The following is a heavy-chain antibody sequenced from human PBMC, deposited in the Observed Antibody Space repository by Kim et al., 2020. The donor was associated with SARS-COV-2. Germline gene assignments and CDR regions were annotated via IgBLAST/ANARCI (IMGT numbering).Heavy chain of an antibody. Sequence: LKSRVTISVDTSKNQFSLKLSSVTAADTAVYYCARWSIVVVPAASGGMDVWGQGTTVTVSS. D-gene: IGHD2-2*01. V-gene: IGHV4-31*02. J-gene: IGHJ6*02. CDR3: ARWSIVVVPAASGGMDV.